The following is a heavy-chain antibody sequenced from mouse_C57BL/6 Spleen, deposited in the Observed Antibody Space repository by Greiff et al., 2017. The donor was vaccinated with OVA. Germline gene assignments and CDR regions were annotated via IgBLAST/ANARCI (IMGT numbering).Heavy chain of an antibody. CDR3: ARIGNYAPY. CDR1: GFSLTSYG. Sequence: VKLKESGPGLVQPSQSLSITCTVSGFSLTSYGVHWVRQSPGKGLEWLGVIWSGGSTDYNAAFISRLSISKDNSKSQVFFKMNSLQADDTAIYYCARIGNYAPYWGQGTLVTVSA. V-gene: IGHV2-2*01. J-gene: IGHJ3*01. CDR2: IWSGGST. D-gene: IGHD2-1*01.